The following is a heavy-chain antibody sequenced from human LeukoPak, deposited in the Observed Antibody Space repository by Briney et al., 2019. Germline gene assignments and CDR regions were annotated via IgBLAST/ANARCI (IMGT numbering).Heavy chain of an antibody. CDR3: ARDPAADYYYYGMDV. CDR2: IYYSGST. D-gene: IGHD2-2*01. V-gene: IGHV4-59*06. Sequence: SETLSLTCTVSGGSISSYYWSWIRQPPGKGLEWIGYIYYSGSTYYNPSLKSRVTISVDTSKNQFSLKLSSVTAADTAVYYCARDPAADYYYYGMDVWGQGTTVTVSS. J-gene: IGHJ6*02. CDR1: GGSISSYY.